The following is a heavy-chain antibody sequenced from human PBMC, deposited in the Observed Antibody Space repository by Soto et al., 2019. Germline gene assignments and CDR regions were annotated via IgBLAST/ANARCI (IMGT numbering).Heavy chain of an antibody. CDR1: GFTFDDYA. V-gene: IGHV3-9*01. J-gene: IGHJ3*02. Sequence: EVQLVESGGGLVQPGRSLRLSCAASGFTFDDYAMHWVRQAPGKGLEWVSGISWNSGSIGYADSVKGRFTISRDNAKNXLYLQMNSLRAEDTALYYCAKGYYGSGIRADAFDIWGQGTMVTVSS. D-gene: IGHD3-10*01. CDR2: ISWNSGSI. CDR3: AKGYYGSGIRADAFDI.